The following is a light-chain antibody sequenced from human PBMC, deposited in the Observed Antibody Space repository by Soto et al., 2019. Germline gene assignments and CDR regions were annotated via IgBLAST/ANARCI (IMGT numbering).Light chain of an antibody. V-gene: IGLV1-47*02. Sequence: QSVLTQPPSASGTPGQRVTISCSGSSSNIGSNYVYWYQQLPGTAPKLLIYSDNQRPSGVPDRFSGSKSGTSASLAISGLRSEDEDDYYCAAWDDSLVGVFGGGTQLTVL. CDR3: AAWDDSLVGV. CDR1: SSNIGSNY. J-gene: IGLJ2*01. CDR2: SDN.